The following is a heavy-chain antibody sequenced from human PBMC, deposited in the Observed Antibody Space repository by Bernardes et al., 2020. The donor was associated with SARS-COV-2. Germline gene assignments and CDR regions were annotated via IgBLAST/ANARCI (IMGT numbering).Heavy chain of an antibody. CDR3: ARDLLPVGATYYYYYGMDV. D-gene: IGHD1-26*01. CDR2: INPNSGGT. CDR1: GYTFTGYY. J-gene: IGHJ6*02. V-gene: IGHV1-2*04. Sequence: ASVKVSCKASGYTFTGYYMHWVRQAPGKGLEWMGWINPNSGGTNYAQKFQGWVTMTRDTSISTAYMELSRLRSDDTAVYYCARDLLPVGATYYYYYGMDVWGQGTTVTVSS.